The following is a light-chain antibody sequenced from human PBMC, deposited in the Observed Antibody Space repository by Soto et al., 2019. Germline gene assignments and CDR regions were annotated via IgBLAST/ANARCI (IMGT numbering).Light chain of an antibody. J-gene: IGLJ3*02. CDR2: EDN. Sequence: NFMLTQPHSVSESPGKTVTISCTRSSGSIANNYVQWYQQRPGSSPTTVISEDNQGPSGVPDRFSGSIDSSSNSASLTISGLKTEDEADCYCQSYDSNNGVFGGGTKLTVL. CDR1: SGSIANNY. V-gene: IGLV6-57*01. CDR3: QSYDSNNGV.